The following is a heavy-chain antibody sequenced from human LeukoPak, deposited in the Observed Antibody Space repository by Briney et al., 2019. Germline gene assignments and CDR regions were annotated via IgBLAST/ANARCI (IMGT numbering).Heavy chain of an antibody. CDR3: AGGYCSSTSCRHY. CDR1: GFTFSSYS. V-gene: IGHV3-21*01. Sequence: GSLRLSCAASGFTFSSYSMNWVRQAPGKGLEWVSSISSSSSYIYYADSVKGRFTISRDNAKNSLYLQMNSLRAEDTAVYYCAGGYCSSTSCRHYWGQGTLVTVSS. J-gene: IGHJ4*02. D-gene: IGHD2-2*01. CDR2: ISSSSSYI.